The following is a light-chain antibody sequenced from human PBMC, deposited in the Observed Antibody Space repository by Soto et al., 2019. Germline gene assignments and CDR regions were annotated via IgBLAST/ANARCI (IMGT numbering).Light chain of an antibody. CDR3: QQVDNWPLT. CDR1: QSVRSK. CDR2: DAS. Sequence: EIVMTQSPATLSVSPGGRATLSCRASQSVRSKLAWYQHKPGQAPRLLIYDASTRATGIPARFSGSGSGTEFTLTISSLQSEDFAIYYCQQVDNWPLTFGGGTKVEIQ. V-gene: IGKV3-15*01. J-gene: IGKJ4*01.